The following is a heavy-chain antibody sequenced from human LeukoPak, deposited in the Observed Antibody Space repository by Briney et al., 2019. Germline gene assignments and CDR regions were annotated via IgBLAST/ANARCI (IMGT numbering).Heavy chain of an antibody. CDR1: EFTFSSYA. CDR3: AKGSYGDYLRFDP. J-gene: IGHJ5*02. Sequence: GGSLRLSCEDSEFTFSSYAMSWVRQAPGKGLEWVSAISGSGGSTYYADSVKGRFTISRDNSKNTLYLQVNSLRAEDTAVYYCAKGSYGDYLRFDPWGQGTLVTVSS. V-gene: IGHV3-23*01. D-gene: IGHD4-17*01. CDR2: ISGSGGST.